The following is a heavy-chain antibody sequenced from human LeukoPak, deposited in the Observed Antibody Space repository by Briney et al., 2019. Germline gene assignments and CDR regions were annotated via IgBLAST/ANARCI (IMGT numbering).Heavy chain of an antibody. J-gene: IGHJ6*02. D-gene: IGHD3-16*01. CDR3: AKDWGVRYYGMDV. CDR1: GFTFSSYA. V-gene: IGHV3-23*01. Sequence: GGSLRLSCAASGFTFSSYAMRWVRQAPGKGLEWVSAISGSGGSTYYADSVKGRFTISRDNSKNTLYLQMNSLRAEDTAVYYCAKDWGVRYYGMDVWGQGTTVTVSS. CDR2: ISGSGGST.